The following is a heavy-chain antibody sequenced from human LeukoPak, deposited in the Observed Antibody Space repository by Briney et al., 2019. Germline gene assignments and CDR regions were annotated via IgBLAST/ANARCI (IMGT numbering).Heavy chain of an antibody. CDR2: IYYSGST. CDR1: GGSVSSGSYY. J-gene: IGHJ4*02. CDR3: AIAPRYSGGDY. V-gene: IGHV4-61*01. D-gene: IGHD1-26*01. Sequence: SETLSLTCTVSGGSVSSGSYYWSWIRQPPGKGLEWIGYIYYSGSTNYNPSLKSRVTISVDTSKNQFSLKLSSLPAADTAVYYCAIAPRYSGGDYWGQGTLVTVSS.